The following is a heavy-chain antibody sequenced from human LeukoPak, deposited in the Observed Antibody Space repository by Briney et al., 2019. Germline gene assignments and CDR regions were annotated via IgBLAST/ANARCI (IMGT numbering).Heavy chain of an antibody. CDR1: VGTFSSYA. J-gene: IGHJ4*02. CDR2: IIPIFGTA. V-gene: IGHV1-69*13. D-gene: IGHD5-12*01. Sequence: GAAVKVSCKASVGTFSSYAISWVRQAPGQGREWMGGIIPIFGTANYAQKLHGRVTITADEYPRTADIELSSLRSEDPGVYYCARGLYSGYDYHEETFDSWGQGTLVTVSS. CDR3: ARGLYSGYDYHEETFDS.